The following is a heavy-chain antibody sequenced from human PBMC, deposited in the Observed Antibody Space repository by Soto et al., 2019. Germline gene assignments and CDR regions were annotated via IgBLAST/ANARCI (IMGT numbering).Heavy chain of an antibody. V-gene: IGHV3-30-3*01. CDR3: ARDSHGYNQRAQNYYYYYGMDV. CDR1: GFTFSSYA. Sequence: GGSLRLSCAASGFTFSSYAMHWVRQAPGKGLEWVAVISYDGSNKYYADSVKGRFTISRDNSKKTLYLQMNSLRAEDTAVYYCARDSHGYNQRAQNYYYYYGMDVWGQGTTVTVSS. J-gene: IGHJ6*02. CDR2: ISYDGSNK. D-gene: IGHD5-12*01.